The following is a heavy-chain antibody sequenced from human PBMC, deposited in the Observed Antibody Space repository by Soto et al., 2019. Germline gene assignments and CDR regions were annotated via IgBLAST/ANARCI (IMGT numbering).Heavy chain of an antibody. CDR3: ARQDSSGYSPDAFGI. CDR2: IDPSDSYT. CDR1: GYSFSSYW. J-gene: IGHJ3*02. Sequence: GESLKISCQGSGYSFSSYWISWVRQKPGKGLEWMGRIDPSDSYTNDSPSFQGHVTMSADKSISTAYLQWSSLKASDTAMYYCARQDSSGYSPDAFGIWGQGTLVTVSS. V-gene: IGHV5-10-1*01. D-gene: IGHD3-22*01.